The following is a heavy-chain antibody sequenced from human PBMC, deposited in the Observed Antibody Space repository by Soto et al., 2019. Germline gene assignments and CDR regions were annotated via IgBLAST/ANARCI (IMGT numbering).Heavy chain of an antibody. J-gene: IGHJ4*02. V-gene: IGHV4-59*01. CDR1: GGSISSYC. Sequence: SETLSLTCTVSGGSISSYCWSWIRQPPGKGLEWIGYIYYSGSTNYNPSLKSRVTISVDTSKNQFSLKLSSVTAADTAVYYCAREIWFGELLQPDYWGQGTLVTVSS. CDR3: AREIWFGELLQPDY. CDR2: IYYSGST. D-gene: IGHD3-10*01.